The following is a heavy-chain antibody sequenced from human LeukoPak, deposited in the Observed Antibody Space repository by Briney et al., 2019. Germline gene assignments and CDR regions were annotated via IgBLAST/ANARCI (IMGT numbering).Heavy chain of an antibody. Sequence: TGGSLRLSCAASGFTFSSYWMSWVRQAPGKGLEWVANIKQDGSEKYYVDSVKGRFTISRDNAKNSLYLQMNSLRAEDTAVYYCARDSPYYYDSSGYYSHAFDIWGQGTMVTVSS. CDR2: IKQDGSEK. D-gene: IGHD3-22*01. CDR1: GFTFSSYW. V-gene: IGHV3-7*01. J-gene: IGHJ3*02. CDR3: ARDSPYYYDSSGYYSHAFDI.